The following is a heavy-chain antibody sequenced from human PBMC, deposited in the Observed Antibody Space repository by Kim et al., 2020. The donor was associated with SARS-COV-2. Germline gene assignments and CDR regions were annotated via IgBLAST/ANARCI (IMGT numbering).Heavy chain of an antibody. J-gene: IGHJ2*01. CDR3: VRDLCDSSGFPSWSFDL. V-gene: IGHV7-4-1*02. CDR2: INPNTRKP. D-gene: IGHD3-22*01. Sequence: ASVKVSCKAPSHTFTNYAVSWVRQAPGQGLEWMGGINPNTRKPTYARGFTGRVVFTLDTSVSTAYLQISSLKAEDTAVYYCVRDLCDSSGFPSWSFDLWGRGTLVTVSS. CDR1: SHTFTNYA.